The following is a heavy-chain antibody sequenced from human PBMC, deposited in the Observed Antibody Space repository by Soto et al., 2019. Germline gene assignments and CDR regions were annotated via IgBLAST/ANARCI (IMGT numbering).Heavy chain of an antibody. CDR2: IYYSGST. CDR1: GGSISSYY. Sequence: QVQLQESGPGLVKPSETLSLTCTVSGGSISSYYWSWIRQPPGKGLEWIGYIYYSGSTNYNPSLKSRVTISVGTSKNQFSLKLSSVTAADTAVYYCARQDTAMGYYYYGMDVWGQGTTVTVSS. D-gene: IGHD5-18*01. V-gene: IGHV4-59*01. CDR3: ARQDTAMGYYYYGMDV. J-gene: IGHJ6*02.